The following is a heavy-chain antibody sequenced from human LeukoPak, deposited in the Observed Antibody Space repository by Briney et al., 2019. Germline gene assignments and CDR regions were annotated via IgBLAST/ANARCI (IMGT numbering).Heavy chain of an antibody. CDR2: ISSSSSTI. Sequence: GGSLRLSCAASGFTFSSYSMNWVRQAPGKGLEWVSYISSSSSTIYYADSVKGRFTISRDNAKNSLYLQMNSLRAEDTAVYYCARDRETLGSGWYEYYYYYYGMDVWGQGTTVTVSS. CDR3: ARDRETLGSGWYEYYYYYYGMDV. V-gene: IGHV3-48*01. CDR1: GFTFSSYS. J-gene: IGHJ6*02. D-gene: IGHD6-13*01.